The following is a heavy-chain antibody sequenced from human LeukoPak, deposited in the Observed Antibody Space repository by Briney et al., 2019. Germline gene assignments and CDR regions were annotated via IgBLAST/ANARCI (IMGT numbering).Heavy chain of an antibody. V-gene: IGHV3-20*04. CDR2: INWSGGST. CDR1: GYTFNSYD. Sequence: ASLRLSCKASGYTFNSYDMNWVRQAPGQGLEWVSGINWSGGSTSYAHSVKGRFTISRDNSKNTLYLQVNSLRPEDTAAYYCVRGGGDGYNFGLWGEGSLVSVSS. J-gene: IGHJ1*01. CDR3: VRGGGDGYNFGL. D-gene: IGHD5-24*01.